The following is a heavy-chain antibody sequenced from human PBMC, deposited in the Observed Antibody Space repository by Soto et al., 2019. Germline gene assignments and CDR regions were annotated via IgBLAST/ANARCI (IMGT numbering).Heavy chain of an antibody. D-gene: IGHD2-2*01. Sequence: PGGSLRLSCAASGFTFSSYSMNWVRQAPGKGLEWVSYISSSSSTIYYADSVKGRFTISRDNAKNSLYLQMNSLRAEDTAVYYCARESGYCSSTSCYLGYYYYMDVWGKGTTVTVSS. J-gene: IGHJ6*03. CDR3: ARESGYCSSTSCYLGYYYYMDV. CDR2: ISSSSSTI. V-gene: IGHV3-48*01. CDR1: GFTFSSYS.